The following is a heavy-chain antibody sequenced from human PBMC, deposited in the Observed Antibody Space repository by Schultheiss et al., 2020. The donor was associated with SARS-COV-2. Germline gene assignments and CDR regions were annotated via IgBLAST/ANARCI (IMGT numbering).Heavy chain of an antibody. CDR1: GGSISSYY. J-gene: IGHJ5*02. D-gene: IGHD4-11*01. V-gene: IGHV4-59*08. CDR2: IYYSGST. CDR3: ARQTTVTANWFDP. Sequence: SETLSLTCTVSGGSISSYYWSWIRQPPGKGLEWIGYIYYSGSTNYNTSLKSRVTISVDTSKNQFSLKLSSVTAADTAVYYCARQTTVTANWFDPWGQGTLVTVSS.